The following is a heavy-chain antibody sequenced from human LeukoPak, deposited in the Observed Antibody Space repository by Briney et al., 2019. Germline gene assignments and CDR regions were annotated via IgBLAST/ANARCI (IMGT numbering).Heavy chain of an antibody. J-gene: IGHJ5*02. D-gene: IGHD6-13*01. CDR2: IKQDGSEK. V-gene: IGHV3-7*01. Sequence: TGGSLGLSCAASGFTFSSYWMSWVRQAPGKGLEWVANIKQDGSEKYYVDSVKGRFTISRDNAKNSLYLQMNSLRAEYTAVYYCARDISSSWYVDLNWFDPWGQGTLVTVSS. CDR1: GFTFSSYW. CDR3: ARDISSSWYVDLNWFDP.